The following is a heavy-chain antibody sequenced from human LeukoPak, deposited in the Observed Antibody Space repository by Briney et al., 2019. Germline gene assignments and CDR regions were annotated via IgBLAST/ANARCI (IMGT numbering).Heavy chain of an antibody. CDR2: IKQDGSEK. D-gene: IGHD3-3*01. CDR3: ARDRPITIFGVVILP. CDR1: GFTFNNYW. V-gene: IGHV3-7*01. J-gene: IGHJ5*01. Sequence: GGSLRLSCVASGFTFNNYWMTWVRQAPGKGLEWVANIKQDGSEKNYVDSVKGRFTISRDNAKNSVYLQMNSLRVEGTAVYYCARDRPITIFGVVILPWGQGTLVTVSS.